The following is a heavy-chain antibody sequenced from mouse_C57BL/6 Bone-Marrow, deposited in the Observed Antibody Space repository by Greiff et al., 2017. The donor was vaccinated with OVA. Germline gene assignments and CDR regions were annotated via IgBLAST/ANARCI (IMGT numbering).Heavy chain of an antibody. J-gene: IGHJ1*03. CDR3: AALAFDF. Sequence: QVQLQQPGAELVKPGASVKVSCKASGYTFTSYWMHWVKQRPGQGLEWIGRIHPSDSDTNYNQKFKDKATLTVDKSYRTYYMHLSSMTYDVPVVYYCAALAFDFWGTGTSVTVSS. CDR1: GYTFTSYW. CDR2: IHPSDSDT. V-gene: IGHV1-74*01.